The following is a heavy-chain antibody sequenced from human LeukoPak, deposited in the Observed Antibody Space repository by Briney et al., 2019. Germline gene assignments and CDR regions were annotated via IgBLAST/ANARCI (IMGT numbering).Heavy chain of an antibody. CDR3: ARAGSSWLGWFDP. J-gene: IGHJ5*02. D-gene: IGHD6-13*01. CDR1: GGSISSYY. Sequence: SETLSLTCTVSGGSISSYYWSWIRQPPGKGLEWIGYIYNSGSTNHNPSLRSRVTISVDTSKNQFSLKLSSVTAADTAVYYCARAGSSWLGWFDPWGQGTLVTVSS. V-gene: IGHV4-59*08. CDR2: IYNSGST.